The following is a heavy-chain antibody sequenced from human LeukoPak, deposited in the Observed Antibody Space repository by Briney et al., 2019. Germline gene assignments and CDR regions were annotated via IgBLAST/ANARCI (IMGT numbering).Heavy chain of an antibody. Sequence: GGSLRLSCAASGFTFSSYAMSWVRQAPGKGLEWVSAISGSGGSTYYADSVRGRFTISRDNSKNTLYLQMNSLRAEDTAVYYCAKGFNYDFWSGYSFDYWGQGTLVTVSS. J-gene: IGHJ4*02. D-gene: IGHD3-3*01. CDR2: ISGSGGST. V-gene: IGHV3-23*01. CDR3: AKGFNYDFWSGYSFDY. CDR1: GFTFSSYA.